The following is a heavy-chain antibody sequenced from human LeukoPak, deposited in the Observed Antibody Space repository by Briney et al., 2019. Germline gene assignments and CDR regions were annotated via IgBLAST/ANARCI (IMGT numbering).Heavy chain of an antibody. CDR1: GFTFSNYE. CDR2: IYTGGGR. V-gene: IGHV3-53*01. CDR3: ARGIDY. Sequence: PGGSLRLSCAASGFTFSNYEMNWVRQAPGKGLEWVSVIYTGGGRYYADSVRGRFTISRDTSKNMVFLQMNSLRVEDTAVYYCARGIDYWGRGTLVTVSS. J-gene: IGHJ4*02.